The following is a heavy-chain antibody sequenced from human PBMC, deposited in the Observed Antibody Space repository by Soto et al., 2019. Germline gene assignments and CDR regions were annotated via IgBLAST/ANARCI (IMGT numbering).Heavy chain of an antibody. D-gene: IGHD3-10*01. CDR1: GFTFSSYA. Sequence: GGSLRLSGAASGFTFSSYAMSWVRQAPGKGLEWVSAISGSGGSTYYADSVKGRFTISRDNSKNTLYLQMNSLRAEDTAVYYCAKERSRNTMVRGVAFDYWGQGTLVIVSS. J-gene: IGHJ4*02. CDR2: ISGSGGST. V-gene: IGHV3-23*01. CDR3: AKERSRNTMVRGVAFDY.